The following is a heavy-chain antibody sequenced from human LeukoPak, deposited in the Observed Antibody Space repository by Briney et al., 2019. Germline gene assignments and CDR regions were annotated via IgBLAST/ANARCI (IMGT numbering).Heavy chain of an antibody. Sequence: PGGSLRLSCAASGFNFDDYTMHWVRQAPGKGLEWVSLVAWDGGGTFFADSVKGRFTVSRDNSKNPFSLYMNSLTTEDTALYYCVRGHGYNLEDYFDNWGQGTLVTVSS. CDR1: GFNFDDYT. CDR3: VRGHGYNLEDYFDN. J-gene: IGHJ4*02. CDR2: VAWDGGGT. D-gene: IGHD5-24*01. V-gene: IGHV3-43*01.